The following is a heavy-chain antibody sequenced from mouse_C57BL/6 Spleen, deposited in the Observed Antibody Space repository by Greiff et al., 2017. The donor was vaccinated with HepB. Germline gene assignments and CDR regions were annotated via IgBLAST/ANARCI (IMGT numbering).Heavy chain of an antibody. D-gene: IGHD2-1*01. J-gene: IGHJ3*01. Sequence: EVQLQQSGPELVKPGASVKISCKASGYTFTDYYMNWVKQSHGKSLEWIGDINPNNGGTSYNQKFKGKATLTVDKSSSTAYMELRSLTSEDSAVYYCARDYGNYFFAYWGQGTLVTVSA. V-gene: IGHV1-26*01. CDR2: INPNNGGT. CDR1: GYTFTDYY. CDR3: ARDYGNYFFAY.